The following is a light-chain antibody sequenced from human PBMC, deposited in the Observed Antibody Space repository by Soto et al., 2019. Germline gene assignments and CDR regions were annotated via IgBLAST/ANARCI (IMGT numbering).Light chain of an antibody. CDR2: DVS. CDR1: SSDVGGYNY. Sequence: QSALTQPRSVSGSPGQSVTISCTGTSSDVGGYNYVSWYQQHPGKAPKLMIYDVSKRPSGVPDRISGSKSGNTASLTISGLQAEDGADYYCCSYAGIYTYVFGTGTKLTVL. CDR3: CSYAGIYTYV. J-gene: IGLJ1*01. V-gene: IGLV2-11*01.